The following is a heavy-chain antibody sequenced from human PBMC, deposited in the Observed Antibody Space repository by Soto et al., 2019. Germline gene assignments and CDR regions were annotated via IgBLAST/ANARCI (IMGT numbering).Heavy chain of an antibody. CDR1: GFTFSSYW. Sequence: PGGSLRLSCAASGFTFSSYWMSWVRQAPGKGLEWVANIKQDGSEKYYVDSVKGRFTISRDNAKNSLYLQMNSLRAEDTAVYYCARDLSNTIFGVVRWTYYYGMDVWGQGTTVTVSS. J-gene: IGHJ6*02. V-gene: IGHV3-7*05. CDR3: ARDLSNTIFGVVRWTYYYGMDV. CDR2: IKQDGSEK. D-gene: IGHD3-3*01.